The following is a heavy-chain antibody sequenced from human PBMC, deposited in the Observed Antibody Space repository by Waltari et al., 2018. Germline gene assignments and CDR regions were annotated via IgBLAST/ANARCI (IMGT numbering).Heavy chain of an antibody. Sequence: QVQLVQSGAEVKKPGSSVKVSCKASGGTFSSYAISWVRQAPGQGLEWMGGIIPILGIANYAQKFQGRVTITADKSTSTAYMELSSLRSEDTAVYYCAREVAAAGATGDYWGQGTLVTVSS. CDR3: AREVAAAGATGDY. CDR1: GGTFSSYA. D-gene: IGHD6-13*01. V-gene: IGHV1-69*10. J-gene: IGHJ4*02. CDR2: IIPILGIA.